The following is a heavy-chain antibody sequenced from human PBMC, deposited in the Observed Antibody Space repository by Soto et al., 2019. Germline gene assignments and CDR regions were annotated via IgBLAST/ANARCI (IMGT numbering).Heavy chain of an antibody. CDR3: ARHGGYSYGYGHFDY. CDR2: TYYRSKWTN. CDR1: GDSVSSISAS. Sequence: QVQLQQSGPGLVKPSQTLSLTCAISGDSVSSISASWNWIRQSPSRGLEWLGRTYYRSKWTNDYAVSVKSRITINPDTSKNQFSLQLSSVTPEDTAMYYCARHGGYSYGYGHFDYWGQGTLVTVSS. V-gene: IGHV6-1*01. J-gene: IGHJ4*02. D-gene: IGHD5-18*01.